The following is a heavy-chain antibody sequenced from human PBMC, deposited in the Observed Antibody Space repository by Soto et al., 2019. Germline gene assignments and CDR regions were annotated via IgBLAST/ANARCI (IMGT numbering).Heavy chain of an antibody. CDR1: GGSISSSTYN. J-gene: IGHJ4*02. D-gene: IGHD4-17*01. CDR2: ISYSGIT. V-gene: IGHV4-39*01. Sequence: PSETLSLTCTVSGGSISSSTYNWGWIRQPPEKGLEWVGTISYSGITHYNPSLRSRVTIYIETTNNQFSLNLSSVTAADTAVYYCARRTTVLGTIRPFDYWGQGTLVTVSS. CDR3: ARRTTVLGTIRPFDY.